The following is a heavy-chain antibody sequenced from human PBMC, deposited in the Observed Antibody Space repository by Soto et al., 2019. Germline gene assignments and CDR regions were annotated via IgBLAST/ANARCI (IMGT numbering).Heavy chain of an antibody. CDR2: IQTKTGGGTA. CDR1: GLSFSDVK. V-gene: IGHV3-15*01. Sequence: EVQLVASGGVLVQPGESLRLSCAGSGLSFSDVKMTWVRQLPGKGLEWVGRIQTKTGGGTADYPAAVRGRFTISRDDPKNTLYLQLNSLKTEDTAVYYCATDYGWAFQIWGQGTTVTVSS. CDR3: ATDYGWAFQI. J-gene: IGHJ3*02. D-gene: IGHD4-17*01.